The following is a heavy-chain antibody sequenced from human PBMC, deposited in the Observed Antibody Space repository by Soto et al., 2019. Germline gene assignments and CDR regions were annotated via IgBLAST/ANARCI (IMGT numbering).Heavy chain of an antibody. D-gene: IGHD2-2*03. Sequence: EVQLLDSGGDLAQPGGSLRLYCTASGFTFSSFGMAWVRQAPGKGLEWVSAISGSGDSSYYADSVKDRFTISRDNPTNTLYLQMNNLRAEETAVYYCAKVGIGMFSHKHHFDHWGQGTQVTVSS. CDR1: GFTFSSFG. CDR2: ISGSGDSS. V-gene: IGHV3-23*01. CDR3: AKVGIGMFSHKHHFDH. J-gene: IGHJ4*02.